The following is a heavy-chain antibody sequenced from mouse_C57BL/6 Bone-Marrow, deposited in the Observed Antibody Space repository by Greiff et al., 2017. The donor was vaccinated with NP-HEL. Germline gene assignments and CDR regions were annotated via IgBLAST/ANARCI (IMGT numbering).Heavy chain of an antibody. CDR2: INPNNGGT. CDR3: ARRQIYYDYGDYFDY. CDR1: GYTFTDYN. V-gene: IGHV1-18*01. Sequence: VQLQQSGPELVKPGASVKIPCKASGYTFTDYNMDWVKQSHGKSLEWIGDINPNNGGTIYNQKFKGKATLTVDKSSSTAYMELRSLTSEDTAVYYCARRQIYYDYGDYFDYWCQGTTLTVAS. J-gene: IGHJ2*01. D-gene: IGHD2-4*01.